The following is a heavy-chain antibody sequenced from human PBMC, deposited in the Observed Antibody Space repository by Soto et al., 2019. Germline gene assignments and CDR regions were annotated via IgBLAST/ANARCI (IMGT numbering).Heavy chain of an antibody. Sequence: SETLSLTCTVSGGSISSGGYYWSWIRQHPGKGLEWIGYIYYSGSTYYNPSLKSRVTISVDTSKNQFSLKLSSVTAADTAVYYCARHPHPLITGTRVGYYYYYMDVWGKRTTVTVSS. V-gene: IGHV4-31*03. J-gene: IGHJ6*03. CDR2: IYYSGST. D-gene: IGHD1-7*01. CDR3: ARHPHPLITGTRVGYYYYYMDV. CDR1: GGSISSGGYY.